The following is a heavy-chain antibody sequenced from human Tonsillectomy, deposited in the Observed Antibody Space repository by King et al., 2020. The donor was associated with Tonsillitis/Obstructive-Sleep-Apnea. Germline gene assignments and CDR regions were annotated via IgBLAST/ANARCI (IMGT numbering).Heavy chain of an antibody. CDR3: AREGAVMNAFDI. Sequence: VQLQESGPGLVKPSETLSLTCTVSGGSISSYYWSWLRPPPGKGLECIGYIYYSGGTNYNPSLKSRVTISVDTSKNQFSLKLSSVTAADTAVYYCAREGAVMNAFDIWGQGTMVTVSS. CDR1: GGSISSYY. CDR2: IYYSGGT. D-gene: IGHD2-8*01. V-gene: IGHV4-59*01. J-gene: IGHJ3*02.